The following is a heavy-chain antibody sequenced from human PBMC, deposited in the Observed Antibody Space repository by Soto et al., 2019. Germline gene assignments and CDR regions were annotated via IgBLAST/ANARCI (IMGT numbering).Heavy chain of an antibody. D-gene: IGHD1-1*01. CDR2: INEHGSEM. Sequence: GGSLRLSCAASGFTFSNYWINWVRQAPGEGLEWVANINEHGSEMHYVDSVKGRFTISRDNAKNSVYLQMNSLRAEDTAVYYCLSFWTDSWGQGSLVTVSS. CDR3: LSFWTDS. V-gene: IGHV3-7*03. CDR1: GFTFSNYW. J-gene: IGHJ4*02.